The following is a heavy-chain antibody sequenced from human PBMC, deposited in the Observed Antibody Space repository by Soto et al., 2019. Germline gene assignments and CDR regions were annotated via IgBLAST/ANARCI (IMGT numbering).Heavy chain of an antibody. CDR3: ARDLSSRYYYYGMDV. CDR2: IYSGGST. D-gene: IGHD6-6*01. Sequence: EVQLVESGGGLLQPGGSLRLSCAASGFTVSSNYMSWVRQAPGKGLEWVSVIYSGGSTYYADSVKGRFTISRDNSKNTMYLQMNRLRAEDTAVYYCARDLSSRYYYYGMDVWGQGTTVTVSS. J-gene: IGHJ6*02. V-gene: IGHV3-53*01. CDR1: GFTVSSNY.